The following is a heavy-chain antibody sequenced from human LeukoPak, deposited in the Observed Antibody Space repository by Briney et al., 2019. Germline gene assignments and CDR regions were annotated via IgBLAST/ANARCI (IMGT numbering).Heavy chain of an antibody. J-gene: IGHJ5*02. V-gene: IGHV4-59*12. CDR3: ATLTTPGWFNP. CDR2: IYYDGST. Sequence: SETLSLTCTVSGGSISSYHWSWIRQPPGKGLEWIGYIYYDGSTDYNPSLKSRVTISVDTSKNQFSLKLSSVTAADTAVYYCATLTTPGWFNPWGQGTLVTVSS. D-gene: IGHD1-1*01. CDR1: GGSISSYH.